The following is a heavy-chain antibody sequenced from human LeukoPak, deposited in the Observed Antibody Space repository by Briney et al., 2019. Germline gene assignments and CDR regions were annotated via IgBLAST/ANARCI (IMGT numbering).Heavy chain of an antibody. Sequence: GGSLRLSSAASGFTFNNYAMSWVRQAPGKGVEGVSGISGSGGNTYYADSVKGRLTSSRDNSKNTLYLQKNSLRAEDTAIYFCANPRGMYEENWGQGTLVTVSS. CDR1: GFTFNNYA. CDR2: ISGSGGNT. V-gene: IGHV3-23*01. D-gene: IGHD3-10*01. J-gene: IGHJ4*02. CDR3: ANPRGMYEEN.